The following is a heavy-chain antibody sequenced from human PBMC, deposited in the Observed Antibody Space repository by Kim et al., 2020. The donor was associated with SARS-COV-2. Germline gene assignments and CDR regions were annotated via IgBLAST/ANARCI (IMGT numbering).Heavy chain of an antibody. J-gene: IGHJ6*02. CDR2: IYSGGST. Sequence: GGSLRLSCAASGFTVSSNYMSWVRQAPGKGLEWVSVIYSGGSTYYADSVKGRFTISRDNSKNTLYLQMNSLRAEDTAVYYCARDGGGSTSLNYYGMDVWGQGTTVTVSS. V-gene: IGHV3-53*01. D-gene: IGHD2-2*01. CDR1: GFTVSSNY. CDR3: ARDGGGSTSLNYYGMDV.